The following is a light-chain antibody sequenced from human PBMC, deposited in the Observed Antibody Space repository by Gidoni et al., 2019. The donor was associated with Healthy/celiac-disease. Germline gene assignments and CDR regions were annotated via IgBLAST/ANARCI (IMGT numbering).Light chain of an antibody. Sequence: QSALTQPPSASGSPGQSVTISCTGTSSDVGGYNYVSWYQQHPGKAPKLMIYEVSKRPSGVPDRFSGSKSGNTASLTVSGLQAEDEADYYCSSYAGSNNFIRWVFGGGTKLTVL. CDR1: SSDVGGYNY. CDR2: EVS. V-gene: IGLV2-8*01. CDR3: SSYAGSNNFIRWV. J-gene: IGLJ3*02.